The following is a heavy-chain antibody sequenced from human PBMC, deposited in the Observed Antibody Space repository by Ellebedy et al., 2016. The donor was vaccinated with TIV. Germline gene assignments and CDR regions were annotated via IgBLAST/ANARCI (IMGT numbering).Heavy chain of an antibody. Sequence: PGGSLRLSCAASGFTFDNYGMSWVRRAPGKGLQWVSGLDWNGDNAGYADSVRGRFTISRDNAKNSLFLQMNSLRAEDTALYYCARKYYYGSSAIDYWGQGTLVIVSS. D-gene: IGHD3-22*01. CDR3: ARKYYYGSSAIDY. CDR2: LDWNGDNA. J-gene: IGHJ4*02. V-gene: IGHV3-20*04. CDR1: GFTFDNYG.